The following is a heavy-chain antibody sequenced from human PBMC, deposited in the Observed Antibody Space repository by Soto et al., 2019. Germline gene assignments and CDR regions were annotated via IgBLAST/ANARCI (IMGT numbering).Heavy chain of an antibody. CDR2: IYYSGST. V-gene: IGHV4-39*01. J-gene: IGHJ5*02. CDR3: ARHAAIGALSVGWFDP. Sequence: WETLSLTCTVSGGSISSSSYYWGWIRQPPGKGLEWIGSIYYSGSTYYNPSLKSRVTISVDTSKNQFSLKLSSVTAADTAVYYCARHAAIGALSVGWFDPWGQGTLVTVSS. D-gene: IGHD6-6*01. CDR1: GGSISSSSYY.